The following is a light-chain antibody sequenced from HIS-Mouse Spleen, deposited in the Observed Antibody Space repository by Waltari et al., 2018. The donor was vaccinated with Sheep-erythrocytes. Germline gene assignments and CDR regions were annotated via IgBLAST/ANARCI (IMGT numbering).Light chain of an antibody. V-gene: IGKV2-28*01. CDR2: LGS. Sequence: DIVMTQSPLSLPVTPGEPASISCRSSQSLLHSNGYNYLDWYLQKPGQSHQLLIYLGSNRASGVPDRFSGSGSGTDVTLKISRVEAEDVGVYYCMQALQTPIFTFGPGTKVDIK. CDR3: MQALQTPIFT. J-gene: IGKJ3*01. CDR1: QSLLHSNGYNY.